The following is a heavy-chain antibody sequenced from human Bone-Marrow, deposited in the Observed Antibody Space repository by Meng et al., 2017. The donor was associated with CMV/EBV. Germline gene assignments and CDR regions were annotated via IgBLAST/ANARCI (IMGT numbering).Heavy chain of an antibody. Sequence: SETLSLTCTVSGGSISSSSYYWGWIRQPPGKGLEWIGEINHSGSTNYNPSLKSRVTISVDTSKNQFSLKLSSVTAADTAVYYCARGTYYDFWSGYLRYGMDVWGQGTTVTVSS. CDR3: ARGTYYDFWSGYLRYGMDV. D-gene: IGHD3-3*01. V-gene: IGHV4-39*07. CDR1: GGSISSSSYY. J-gene: IGHJ6*02. CDR2: INHSGST.